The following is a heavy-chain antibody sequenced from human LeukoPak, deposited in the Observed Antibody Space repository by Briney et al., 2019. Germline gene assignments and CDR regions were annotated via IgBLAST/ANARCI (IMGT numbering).Heavy chain of an antibody. V-gene: IGHV3-7*01. J-gene: IGHJ4*02. Sequence: GGSLRLSCAASGFTFSSYWMSWVRQAPGKGLEWVANIKQDGSEKYYVDPVKGRFTISRDNAKNSLYLQMNSLRAEDTAVYYCALAVVPAAMSRYFDYWGQGTLVTVSS. CDR2: IKQDGSEK. D-gene: IGHD2-2*01. CDR1: GFTFSSYW. CDR3: ALAVVPAAMSRYFDY.